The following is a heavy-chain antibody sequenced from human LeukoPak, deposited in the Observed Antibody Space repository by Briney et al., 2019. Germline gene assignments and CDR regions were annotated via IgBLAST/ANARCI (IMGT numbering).Heavy chain of an antibody. V-gene: IGHV3-23*01. CDR2: ISGSGGST. J-gene: IGHJ4*02. D-gene: IGHD3-22*01. CDR1: GFTFSSYA. Sequence: PGGSLRLSCAASGFTFSSYAMSWVRQAPGKGLEWVSAISGSGGSTYYADSVKGRFTISRDNAKNSLYLQMNSLRAEDTAVYYCARGIGVGLTDYWGQGTLVTVSS. CDR3: ARGIGVGLTDY.